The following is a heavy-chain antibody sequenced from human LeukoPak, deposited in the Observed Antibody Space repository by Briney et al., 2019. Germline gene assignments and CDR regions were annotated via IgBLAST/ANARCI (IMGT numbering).Heavy chain of an antibody. CDR1: GYTFTGYY. J-gene: IGHJ6*02. D-gene: IGHD3-16*02. CDR3: ARVGYRRDGWGSRDYYYYGMDV. Sequence: ASVKVSCKASGYTFTGYYMHWVRQAPGQGLEWMGWINPNSGGTNYAQKFQGRVTMTRDTSISTAYMELSRLRSDDTAVYYCARVGYRRDGWGSRDYYYYGMDVWGQGTTVTVSS. V-gene: IGHV1-2*02. CDR2: INPNSGGT.